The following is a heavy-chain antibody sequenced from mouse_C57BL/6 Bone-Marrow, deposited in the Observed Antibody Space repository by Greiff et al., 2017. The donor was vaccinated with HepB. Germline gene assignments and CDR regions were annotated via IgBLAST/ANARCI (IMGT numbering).Heavy chain of an antibody. CDR1: GFPITSGYY. V-gene: IGHV12-3*01. D-gene: IGHD1-1*01. CDR3: AGVYYGSSLGGYFDV. J-gene: IGHJ1*03. Sequence: QVQLQQSGPGLVKPSQSLFLTCSITGFPITSGYYWIWIRQSPGKPLEWMGYITHSGETFYNPSLQSPISITRETSKNQFFLQLNSVTTEDTAMYYCAGVYYGSSLGGYFDVWGTGTTVTVSS. CDR2: ITHSGET.